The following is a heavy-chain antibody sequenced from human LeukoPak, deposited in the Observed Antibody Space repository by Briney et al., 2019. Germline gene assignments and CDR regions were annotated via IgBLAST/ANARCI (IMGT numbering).Heavy chain of an antibody. CDR1: GYTFTGYY. D-gene: IGHD5-18*01. J-gene: IGHJ6*03. V-gene: IGHV1-2*02. CDR2: INPNSGGT. Sequence: ASVKVSCKASGYTFTGYYIHWVRQAPGQGLEWMGWINPNSGGTNYAQKFQGRVTMTRDTSISTAYMELSRLRSDDTAVYYCARETEDTAMANYYYYMDVWGKGTTVTVSS. CDR3: ARETEDTAMANYYYYMDV.